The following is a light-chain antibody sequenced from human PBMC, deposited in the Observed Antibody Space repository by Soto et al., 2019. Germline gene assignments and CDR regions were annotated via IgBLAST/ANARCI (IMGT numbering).Light chain of an antibody. Sequence: QSALTQPRSVSGSPGQSVSISCTGTRSDVGGYHYVSWYQHHPGKAPELTIHDVNKRPSGVPDRFSGSKSGNTASLTISGLQAEDEAEYYCGSYGGSYNLVFGGGTKLTVL. CDR1: RSDVGGYHY. V-gene: IGLV2-11*01. CDR3: GSYGGSYNLV. CDR2: DVN. J-gene: IGLJ3*02.